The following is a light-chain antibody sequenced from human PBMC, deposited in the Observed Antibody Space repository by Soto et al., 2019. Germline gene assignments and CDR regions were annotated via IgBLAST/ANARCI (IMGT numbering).Light chain of an antibody. V-gene: IGLV2-11*01. Sequence: QSVLTQPRSVSGSPGQSVTISCTGTSSDVGGYNYVSWYQHHPGKAPKLMIYDVSKRPSGVPDRFSGSKSGNTASLTISGLQAEDEADYYYCSYAGSYTYVFGTGTKLTVL. CDR2: DVS. CDR1: SSDVGGYNY. CDR3: CSYAGSYTYV. J-gene: IGLJ1*01.